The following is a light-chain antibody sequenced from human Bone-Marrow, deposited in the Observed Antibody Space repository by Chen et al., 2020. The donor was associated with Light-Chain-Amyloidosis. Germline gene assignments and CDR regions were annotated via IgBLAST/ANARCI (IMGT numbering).Light chain of an antibody. Sequence: SYELTQPSSVSVSPGQTDRITCSGDVLAKKYARWFQQKPGQAPVLVIYKDSERPSGIPERFSGSSSGTTVTLTISGAQVEDEADYYCYSAADNNGVFGGGTKLTVL. CDR2: KDS. J-gene: IGLJ3*02. CDR3: YSAADNNGV. CDR1: VLAKKY. V-gene: IGLV3-27*01.